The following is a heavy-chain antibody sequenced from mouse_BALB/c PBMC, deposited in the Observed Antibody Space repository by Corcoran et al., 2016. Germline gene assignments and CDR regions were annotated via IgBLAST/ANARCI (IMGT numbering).Heavy chain of an antibody. J-gene: IGHJ2*01. V-gene: IGHV1S56*01. CDR1: GYSFTNYY. Sequence: QVQLQQSGPDLVKPGASVRISCKASGYSFTNYYIHWVRQRPGQGLEWIGWIFPGGDDTNYNEMFKGKATLTVDKSSSTAYMELRSLTSEDTAVYYCARWGITTFDYWGQGTTVTVSS. CDR3: ARWGITTFDY. D-gene: IGHD1-1*01. CDR2: IFPGGDDT.